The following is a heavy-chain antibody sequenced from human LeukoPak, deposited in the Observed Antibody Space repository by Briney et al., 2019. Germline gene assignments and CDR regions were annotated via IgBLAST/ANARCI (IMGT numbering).Heavy chain of an antibody. J-gene: IGHJ3*02. Sequence: SETLSLTCTVSGGSVSSGSYYWSWIRQPAGKGLEWIERIYTSGSTNYNPSLKSRVTISVDTSKNQFSLKLSSVTAADTAVYYCARDGGLVVPTAPAFFDIWGQGTMVTVSS. CDR3: ARDGGLVVPTAPAFFDI. V-gene: IGHV4-61*02. D-gene: IGHD2-2*01. CDR1: GGSVSSGSYY. CDR2: IYTSGST.